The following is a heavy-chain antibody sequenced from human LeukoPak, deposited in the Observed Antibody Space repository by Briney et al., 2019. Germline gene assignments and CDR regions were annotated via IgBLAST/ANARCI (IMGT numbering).Heavy chain of an antibody. V-gene: IGHV4-59*01. CDR3: ARGGWNKFDY. CDR1: GGSISGKY. CDR2: IYYSGTT. D-gene: IGHD3-22*01. Sequence: SETLSLTCTVSGGSISGKYWSWIRQTPGKGLEWVGYIYYSGTTKYNPSLKSRVTISVDTSKNQFSLKVRSVTTADTAVYYCARGGWNKFDYWGQGTLVTVSS. J-gene: IGHJ4*02.